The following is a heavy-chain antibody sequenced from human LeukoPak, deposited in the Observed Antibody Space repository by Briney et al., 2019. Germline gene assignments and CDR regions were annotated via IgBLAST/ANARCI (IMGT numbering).Heavy chain of an antibody. CDR2: ISGSGGST. CDR3: AGAMVSNPGY. V-gene: IGHV3-23*01. J-gene: IGHJ4*02. CDR1: GFTFSSYA. Sequence: GGSLRLPCAASGFTFSSYAMSWVRQAPGKGLEWVSAISGSGGSTYYADSVKGRFTISRDNSKNTLYLQMNSLRAEDTAVYYCAGAMVSNPGYWGQGTLVTVSS. D-gene: IGHD5-18*01.